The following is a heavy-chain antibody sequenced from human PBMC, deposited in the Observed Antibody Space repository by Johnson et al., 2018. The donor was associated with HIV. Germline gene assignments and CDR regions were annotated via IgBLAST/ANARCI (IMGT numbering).Heavy chain of an antibody. J-gene: IGHJ3*01. CDR1: GFTVSSNY. CDR2: IYSGGST. D-gene: IGHD3-10*01. V-gene: IGHV3-53*01. CDR3: AKGPRGYSGAFDV. Sequence: VQLVESGGGLIQPGGSLRLSCAASGFTVSSNYMSWVRQAPGKGLEWVSVIYSGGSTYYADSVKGRFTISRDNSKNTLYLQMNSLRAEDTAVYYCAKGPRGYSGAFDVWGQGTMVIVSS.